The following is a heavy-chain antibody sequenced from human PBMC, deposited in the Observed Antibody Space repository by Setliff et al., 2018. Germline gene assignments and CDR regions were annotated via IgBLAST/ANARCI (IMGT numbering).Heavy chain of an antibody. V-gene: IGHV3-23*01. CDR2: ISGSGGST. D-gene: IGHD2-21*01. CDR3: ARDRAYSSFGY. CDR1: GFTFTSYA. J-gene: IGHJ4*02. Sequence: LRLSCAASGFTFTSYAMNWVRQAPGKGLEWVSAISGSGGSTDYADSVRGRFTISRDNSKNTLYLQMNGLRAEDTAIYYCARDRAYSSFGYWGQGTLVTVSS.